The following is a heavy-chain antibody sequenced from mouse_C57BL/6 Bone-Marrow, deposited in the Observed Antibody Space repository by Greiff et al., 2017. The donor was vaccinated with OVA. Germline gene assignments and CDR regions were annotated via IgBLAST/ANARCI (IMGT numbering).Heavy chain of an antibody. CDR3: ARLRRKAMDY. D-gene: IGHD2-12*01. Sequence: EVMLVESGGGLVKPGGSLKLSCAASGFTFSSYAMSWVRQTPEQRLEWVATISDGGSYTYYPDNVKGRFTISRDNAKNNLYLQMSHLKSEDTAMYYCARLRRKAMDYWGQGTSVTVSS. V-gene: IGHV5-4*03. CDR2: ISDGGSYT. CDR1: GFTFSSYA. J-gene: IGHJ4*01.